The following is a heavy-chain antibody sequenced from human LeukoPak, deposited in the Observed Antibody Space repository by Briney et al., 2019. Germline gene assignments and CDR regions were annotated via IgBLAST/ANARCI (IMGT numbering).Heavy chain of an antibody. D-gene: IGHD2-15*01. V-gene: IGHV3-23*01. Sequence: PGGSLRLSCAASGFTFSSYAMSWVRKAPGKGLEWVSAISGSGGSTYYADSVKGRFTISRANSKNTLYLQMNSLRAEDTAVYYCAKDLFRYSGPFYWGQGTLVTVSS. CDR1: GFTFSSYA. J-gene: IGHJ4*02. CDR2: ISGSGGST. CDR3: AKDLFRYSGPFY.